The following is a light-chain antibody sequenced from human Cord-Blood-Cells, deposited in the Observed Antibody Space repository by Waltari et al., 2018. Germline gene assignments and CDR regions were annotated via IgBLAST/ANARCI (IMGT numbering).Light chain of an antibody. CDR2: DVS. V-gene: IGLV2-14*01. Sequence: QSALTQPASVSGSPGQSITISCTGTSSDVGGYNYVSWYQQHPGKAPKLMIYDVSNRPSGVSNRFSGSKSGNTASLTISGLQAEGEADYYCSSYTSSNYVFGTGTKVTVL. CDR3: SSYTSSNYV. J-gene: IGLJ1*01. CDR1: SSDVGGYNY.